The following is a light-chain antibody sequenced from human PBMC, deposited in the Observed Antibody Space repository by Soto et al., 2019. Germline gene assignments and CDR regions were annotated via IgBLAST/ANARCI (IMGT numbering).Light chain of an antibody. CDR3: LQDYNYPFT. J-gene: IGKJ3*01. CDR2: AAS. V-gene: IGKV1-6*01. CDR1: QGIRND. Sequence: AIQMTQSPSSLSASVGDRVTITCRASQGIRNDLSWYQHKPGKAPKLLIYAASSLQGGVPSRFSGSGSGTDFTLTISSLQPEDFATYYCLQDYNYPFTFGPGTKVDIK.